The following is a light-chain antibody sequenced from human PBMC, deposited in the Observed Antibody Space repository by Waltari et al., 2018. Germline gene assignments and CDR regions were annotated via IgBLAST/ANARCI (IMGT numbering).Light chain of an antibody. CDR1: QDISSW. CDR2: VAS. J-gene: IGKJ2*01. V-gene: IGKV1D-12*01. CDR3: QQANSLPYT. Sequence: DIQMTQSPSSVSASVGDRVTITCRASQDISSWLAWHQQKPGKAPTLLMYVASSLQSGVPSRFSGSGSGTDFTLTISSLQPEDFATYYCQQANSLPYTFGQGTKVEIK.